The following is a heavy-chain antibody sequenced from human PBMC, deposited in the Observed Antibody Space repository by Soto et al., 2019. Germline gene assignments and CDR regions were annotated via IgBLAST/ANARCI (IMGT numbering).Heavy chain of an antibody. Sequence: GSLRLSCSASGLTFIRYGMHWFRHAPVKGLEWVAVISYDGSNKYYADSVKGRFTISRDNSKNTLYLQMNSLRAEDTAVYYCANPTQLLSVWGQGTLVTVSS. CDR3: ANPTQLLSV. D-gene: IGHD2-2*01. J-gene: IGHJ4*02. V-gene: IGHV3-30*18. CDR1: GLTFIRYG. CDR2: ISYDGSNK.